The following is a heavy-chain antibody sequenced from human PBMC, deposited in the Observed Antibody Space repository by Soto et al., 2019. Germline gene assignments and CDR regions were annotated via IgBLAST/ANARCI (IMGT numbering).Heavy chain of an antibody. Sequence: QVQLQQWGAGLLKPSETLSLTCAVYGGSFSGYYWTWNRQPPGTGLEWIGEINHSGSTNYNPSLKXXVTISVDTSKNPFSLKLTSVTAADTAVYYCARDKITGLFDYWGQGTLVTVSS. J-gene: IGHJ4*02. CDR1: GGSFSGYY. CDR3: ARDKITGLFDY. D-gene: IGHD2-8*02. V-gene: IGHV4-34*01. CDR2: INHSGST.